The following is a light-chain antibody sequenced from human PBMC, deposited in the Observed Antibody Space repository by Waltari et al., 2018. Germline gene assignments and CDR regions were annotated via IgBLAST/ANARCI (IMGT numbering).Light chain of an antibody. V-gene: IGKV4-1*01. Sequence: DIVMTQSPDSLAMSLGERATINCKSSQSVLYSPNNKNYLAWYQQKPGQPPNLLIYWASTREYGVPDRFSGSGSGTDFTLTISSLQAEDVAVYYCQQYYTTLYTFGQGTKLEIK. J-gene: IGKJ2*01. CDR3: QQYYTTLYT. CDR1: QSVLYSPNNKNY. CDR2: WAS.